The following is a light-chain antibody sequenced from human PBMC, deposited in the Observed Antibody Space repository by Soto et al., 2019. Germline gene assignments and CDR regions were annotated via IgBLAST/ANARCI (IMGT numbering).Light chain of an antibody. CDR1: SSDVGAYNY. J-gene: IGLJ2*01. CDR2: DVS. V-gene: IGLV2-11*01. Sequence: QSVLTQPRSVSGSPGQSVTISCTGTSSDVGAYNYVSWYQQHPDKAPKLMTYDVSKRPSGVPDRFSGSKSGNTASLTISGLQAEDEADYYCCSYSGTYTVIFGGGTKVTVL. CDR3: CSYSGTYTVI.